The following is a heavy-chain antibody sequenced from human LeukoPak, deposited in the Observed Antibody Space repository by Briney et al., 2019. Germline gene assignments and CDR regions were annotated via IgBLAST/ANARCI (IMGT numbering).Heavy chain of an antibody. J-gene: IGHJ5*02. CDR1: GGSISNSGYY. Sequence: SETLSLTCTVSGGSISNSGYYWGCIRQPPGKGLEWIGYIYYSGSTYYNPSLKSRVTISVDTSKNQFSLKMTSVTAADTAVYYCARAPFNYYQAFDPWGQGTLVTVSS. V-gene: IGHV4-39*01. CDR2: IYYSGST. CDR3: ARAPFNYYQAFDP. D-gene: IGHD4-11*01.